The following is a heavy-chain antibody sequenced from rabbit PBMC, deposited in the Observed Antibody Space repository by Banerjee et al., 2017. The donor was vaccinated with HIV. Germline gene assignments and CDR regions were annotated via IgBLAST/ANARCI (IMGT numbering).Heavy chain of an antibody. D-gene: IGHD6-1*01. J-gene: IGHJ4*01. CDR2: IYTTSGST. V-gene: IGHV1S43*01. Sequence: QSLEESGGGLVQPEGSLTLTCTASGFSFRSSDYMCWVRQAPGRGLELIACIYTTSGSTWYASWVNGRFTISSHNAQNTLYLQMTSLTAADTATYFCARGGYDDPNFWGPGTLVTVS. CDR3: ARGGYDDPNF. CDR1: GFSFRSSDY.